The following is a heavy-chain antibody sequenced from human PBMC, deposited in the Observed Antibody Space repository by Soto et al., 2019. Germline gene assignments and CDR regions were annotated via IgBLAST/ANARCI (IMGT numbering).Heavy chain of an antibody. CDR3: ARGLWFGELLLYWYFDL. J-gene: IGHJ2*01. D-gene: IGHD3-10*01. V-gene: IGHV4-31*03. CDR2: IYYSGST. Sequence: SETLSLTCSVSGGSISSGGYYWIWIRQHPGKGLEWIGYIYYSGSTYYNPSLKSRVTISVGTSKNQFSLKLSSVTAADTAVYYCARGLWFGELLLYWYFDLWGRGTLVTVSS. CDR1: GGSISSGGYY.